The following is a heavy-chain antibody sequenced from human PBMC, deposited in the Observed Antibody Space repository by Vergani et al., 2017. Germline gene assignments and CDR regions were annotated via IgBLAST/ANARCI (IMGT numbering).Heavy chain of an antibody. D-gene: IGHD6-13*01. CDR1: GFTFSSYS. Sequence: EVQLVESGGGLVKPGGSLRLSCAASGFTFSSYSMNWVRQAPGKGLEWVSSISSSSSYIYYADSVKGRFTISRDNAKNSLYLQMNSLRAEDTAVYYCARDGFPRGDSSSWYRGPYYFDYWGQGTLVTVSS. CDR3: ARDGFPRGDSSSWYRGPYYFDY. J-gene: IGHJ4*02. CDR2: ISSSSSYI. V-gene: IGHV3-21*01.